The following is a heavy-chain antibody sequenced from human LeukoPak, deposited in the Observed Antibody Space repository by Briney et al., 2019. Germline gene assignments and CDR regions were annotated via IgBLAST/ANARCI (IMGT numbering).Heavy chain of an antibody. CDR1: GGSISSYY. CDR3: ARGHGDYGLSAFDI. Sequence: SETLSLTCTVSGGSISSYYWSWIRQPPGKGLEWIGYIYYSGSTYYNPSLKSRVTISVDTSKNQFSLKLSSVTAADTAVYYCARGHGDYGLSAFDIWGQGTMVTVSS. D-gene: IGHD4-17*01. V-gene: IGHV4-59*08. CDR2: IYYSGST. J-gene: IGHJ3*02.